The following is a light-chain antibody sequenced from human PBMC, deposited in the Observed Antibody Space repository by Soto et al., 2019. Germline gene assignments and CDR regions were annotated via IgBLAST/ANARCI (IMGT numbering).Light chain of an antibody. CDR1: QSVSSW. J-gene: IGKJ1*01. Sequence: DIQMTQSPSTLSASAGDRVTITCRASQSVSSWVAWYQQKPGKAPKLLISQASSLESGVPSSFSASGSGTEFTLTISSLQPDDFATYYCQQYNTYSPTFGQGTRVDFK. CDR3: QQYNTYSPT. V-gene: IGKV1-5*03. CDR2: QAS.